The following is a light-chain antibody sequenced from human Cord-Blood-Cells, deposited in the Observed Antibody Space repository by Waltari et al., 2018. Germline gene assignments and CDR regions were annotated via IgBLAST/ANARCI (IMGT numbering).Light chain of an antibody. CDR1: QSISSY. V-gene: IGKV1-39*01. CDR3: QHSYSTPLT. J-gene: IGKJ3*01. CDR2: SAS. Sequence: DIQMTQSPYSLSASVGDRVTITCRASQSISSYLNWYQQKPGKAPKPLIYSASSLQSGVPSRFSGSGSGTDFTLTISSLQPEDFATYYCQHSYSTPLTFGPGTKVDIK.